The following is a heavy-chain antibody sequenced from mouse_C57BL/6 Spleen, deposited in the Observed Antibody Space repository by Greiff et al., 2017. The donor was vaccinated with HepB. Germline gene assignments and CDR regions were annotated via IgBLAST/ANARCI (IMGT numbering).Heavy chain of an antibody. CDR1: GYTFTSYW. Sequence: QVQLQQPGAELVRPGSSVKLSCKASGYTFTSYWMDWVKQRPGQGLEWIGNIYPSDSETHYNQKFKDKATLTVDKSSSTAYMQLSSLTSEDSAVYYWARSVVARYWYFDVWGTGTTVTVSS. CDR3: ARSVVARYWYFDV. CDR2: IYPSDSET. V-gene: IGHV1-61*01. J-gene: IGHJ1*03. D-gene: IGHD1-1*01.